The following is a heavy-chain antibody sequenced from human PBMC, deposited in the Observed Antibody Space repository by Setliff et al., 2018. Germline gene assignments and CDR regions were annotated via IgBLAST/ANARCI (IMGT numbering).Heavy chain of an antibody. D-gene: IGHD2-15*01. CDR1: GGSFSTYY. J-gene: IGHJ4*02. V-gene: IGHV4-59*01. Sequence: PSETLSLTCTVSGGSFSTYYWSWIRQAPGKGLEWIGHVYYSGAAYYNPSLKSRVTVSVDTSKNQFSLRLISVTAADTAVYYCAKSGPMAWSTSEGFDYWGQGTLVTVSS. CDR3: AKSGPMAWSTSEGFDY. CDR2: VYYSGAA.